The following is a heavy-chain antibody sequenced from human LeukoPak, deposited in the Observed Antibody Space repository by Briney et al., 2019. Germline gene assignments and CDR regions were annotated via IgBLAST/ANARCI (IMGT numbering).Heavy chain of an antibody. CDR3: ARSPLGYVWGQDY. CDR1: GGSISSGDYY. Sequence: PSETLSLTCTVSGGSISSGDYYWSWIRQPAGKGLEWIGRIYTSGSTNYNPSLKSRVTMSVDTPKNQFSLKLSSVTAADTAVYYCARSPLGYVWGQDYWGQGTLVTVSS. J-gene: IGHJ4*02. D-gene: IGHD3-16*01. CDR2: IYTSGST. V-gene: IGHV4-61*02.